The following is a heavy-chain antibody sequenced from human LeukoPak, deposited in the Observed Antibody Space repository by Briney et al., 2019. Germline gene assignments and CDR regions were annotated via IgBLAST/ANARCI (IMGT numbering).Heavy chain of an antibody. V-gene: IGHV3-23*01. J-gene: IGHJ5*02. CDR1: GFTFSSYA. CDR3: AKEGGSAASPLVWFDP. D-gene: IGHD6-13*01. Sequence: GGSLRLSCAASGFTFSSYAMSWVRQAPGKGLKWVSSISGSGGTYYADSAKGRFTISRDNSKNTLYLQMNSLKAEDTAVYYCAKEGGSAASPLVWFDPWGQGTLVTVSS. CDR2: ISGSGGT.